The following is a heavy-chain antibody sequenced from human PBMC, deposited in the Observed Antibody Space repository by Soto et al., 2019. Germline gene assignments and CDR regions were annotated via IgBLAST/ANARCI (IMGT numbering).Heavy chain of an antibody. CDR2: ISAYNGNT. D-gene: IGHD2-15*01. CDR3: ARIPQYCSGGSLNRGPFES. Sequence: ASGNVSCKASGYTFTSYGISWVRQAPGQGLEWMGWISAYNGNTNYAQKLQGRVTMTTDTSTSTAYMELRSLRSDDTAVYYCARIPQYCSGGSLNRGPFESWGKGNMVPVSA. CDR1: GYTFTSYG. V-gene: IGHV1-18*04. J-gene: IGHJ4*02.